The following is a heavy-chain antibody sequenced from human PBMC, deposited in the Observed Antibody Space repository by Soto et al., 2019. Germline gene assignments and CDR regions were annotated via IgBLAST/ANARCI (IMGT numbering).Heavy chain of an antibody. V-gene: IGHV3-64*01. CDR2: ISTNGGST. CDR1: GFTFSSYA. J-gene: IGHJ4*02. CDR3: AREGGDSSGWYGGYYFDY. Sequence: DVQLVESGGGLVQPGGSLRLSFAASGFTFSSYAMHWVRQAPGKGLEYVSTISTNGGSTYYANSVKGRFTISRDNSKNTLYLQMGSLRAEDMAVYYCAREGGDSSGWYGGYYFDYWGQGTLVTVSS. D-gene: IGHD6-19*01.